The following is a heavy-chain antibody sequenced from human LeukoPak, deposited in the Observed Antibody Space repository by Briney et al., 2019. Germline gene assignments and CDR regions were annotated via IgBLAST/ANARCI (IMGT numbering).Heavy chain of an antibody. CDR2: FDPRNGAT. V-gene: IGHV1-24*01. CDR1: GYSLTELS. Sequence: ASVKVSCKVSGYSLTELSMHWVRQAPGKGLEWMGGFDPRNGATYFAQNFQGRVTLTEDTSTDTSSMELRSLKSDDTAVYYCATSDRQFCSPSSYYMTFDYWGQGTLVTVSS. CDR3: ATSDRQFCSPSSYYMTFDY. D-gene: IGHD2-2*02. J-gene: IGHJ4*02.